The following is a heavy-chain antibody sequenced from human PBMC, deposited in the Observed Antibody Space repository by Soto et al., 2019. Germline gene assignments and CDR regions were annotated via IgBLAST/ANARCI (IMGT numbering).Heavy chain of an antibody. CDR2: ISSNGGTI. CDR3: ALLRDS. V-gene: IGHV3-48*03. CDR1: GFSFSTNG. D-gene: IGHD2-21*01. Sequence: GGSLRLSCEASGFSFSTNGMNWVRQAPGKGPEWLSYISSNGGTIYYSDSVKGRFTISRDNAKNSLFLQMNSLRAEDTGIYYCALLRDSWGQGAQVTVSS. J-gene: IGHJ5*01.